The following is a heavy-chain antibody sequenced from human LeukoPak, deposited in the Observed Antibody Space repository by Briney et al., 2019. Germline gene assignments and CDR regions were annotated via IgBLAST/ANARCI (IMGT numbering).Heavy chain of an antibody. D-gene: IGHD3-3*01. Sequence: GGSLRLSCAASGFTFSSDGMRWVRRAPGKGLEGVSAISGSGCNTYYADSVKGRFTISRDNSKNTLYPQMNSLRAEDTAVYYCAKDRAPPGRGFWSGYYTATFDYWGQGTLVTVSS. CDR3: AKDRAPPGRGFWSGYYTATFDY. V-gene: IGHV3-23*01. CDR2: ISGSGCNT. CDR1: GFTFSSDG. J-gene: IGHJ4*02.